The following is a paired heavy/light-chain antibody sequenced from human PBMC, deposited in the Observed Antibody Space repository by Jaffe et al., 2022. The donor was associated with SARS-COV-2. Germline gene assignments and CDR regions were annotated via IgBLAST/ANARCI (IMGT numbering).Light chain of an antibody. V-gene: IGLV2-14*01. J-gene: IGLJ2*01. Sequence: QSALTQPASVSGSPGQSITISCTGTSSDVGGYKYVSWYQQHPGKAPKLMIYDVSNRPSGVSNRFSGSKSGNTASLTISGLQAEDEADYYCSSYTSSSTYVVFGGGTKLTVL. CDR1: SSDVGGYKY. CDR2: DVS. CDR3: SSYTSSSTYVV.
Heavy chain of an antibody. D-gene: IGHD3-9*01. J-gene: IGHJ6*02. CDR2: IYHSGST. CDR3: ARDLATYYDILTGGRSYGMDV. CDR1: GGSISSSNW. V-gene: IGHV4-4*02. Sequence: QVQLQESGPGLVKPSGTLSLTCAVSGGSISSSNWWSWVRQPPGKGLEWIGEIYHSGSTNYNPSLKSRVTISVDKSKNQFSLKVSSVTAADTAVYYCARDLATYYDILTGGRSYGMDVWGQGTTVTVSS.